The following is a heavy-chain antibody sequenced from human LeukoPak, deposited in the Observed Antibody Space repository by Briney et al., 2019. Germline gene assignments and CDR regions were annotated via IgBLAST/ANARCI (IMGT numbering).Heavy chain of an antibody. V-gene: IGHV5-51*01. CDR1: GYSFTSYW. J-gene: IGHJ3*02. Sequence: GESLKISCKGSGYSFTSYWIGWVRQMPGKGLEWMGIIYPGDSDTRYSPSFQGQVTISADKSISTAYLRWSSLKASDTAMYYCAGYYCSGGSCLGDDAFDIWGQGTMVTVSS. D-gene: IGHD2-15*01. CDR3: AGYYCSGGSCLGDDAFDI. CDR2: IYPGDSDT.